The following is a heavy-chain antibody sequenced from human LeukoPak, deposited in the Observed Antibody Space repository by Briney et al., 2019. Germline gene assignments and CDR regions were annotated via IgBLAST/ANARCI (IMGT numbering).Heavy chain of an antibody. CDR3: AARKPSENYYRSSGNPYYFDA. CDR2: IVVGTGNT. Sequence: SVKVSCKASGFNFTGSAVQWVRQARGQRLEWIGWIVVGTGNTNSAQQFQGRVTFTGDMSTSTAYMELSSLRSDDTAIFYCAARKPSENYYRSSGNPYYFDAWGQGTLVTVSS. V-gene: IGHV1-58*01. J-gene: IGHJ4*02. CDR1: GFNFTGSA. D-gene: IGHD1-26*01.